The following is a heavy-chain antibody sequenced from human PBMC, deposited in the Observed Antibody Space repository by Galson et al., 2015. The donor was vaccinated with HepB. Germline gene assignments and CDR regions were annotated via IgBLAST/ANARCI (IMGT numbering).Heavy chain of an antibody. CDR1: GFTSGNYW. J-gene: IGHJ3*02. V-gene: IGHV3-7*01. CDR3: ARDPDSSGRDDAFDI. Sequence: SLRLSCAASGFTSGNYWMSWVRQAPGKGLEWVANIKPDESAIYYVDSVKGRFTISRDNAKNSLYLQMNSLRAEDTAVYYCARDPDSSGRDDAFDIWGQGTMVTVSS. CDR2: IKPDESAI. D-gene: IGHD3-22*01.